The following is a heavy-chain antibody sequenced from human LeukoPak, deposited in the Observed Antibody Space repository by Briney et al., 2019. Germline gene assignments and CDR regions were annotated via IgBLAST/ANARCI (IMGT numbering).Heavy chain of an antibody. CDR1: GYSFSNYD. V-gene: IGHV1-46*01. Sequence: ASVKVSCKASGYSFSNYDIYWVRQAPGQGLEWMGIINPSGGSTSYAQKFQGRVTMTRDTSTSTVYMELSSLRSEDTAVYYCAKSRDGYNPTDYWGQGTLVTVSS. CDR3: AKSRDGYNPTDY. D-gene: IGHD5-24*01. J-gene: IGHJ4*02. CDR2: INPSGGST.